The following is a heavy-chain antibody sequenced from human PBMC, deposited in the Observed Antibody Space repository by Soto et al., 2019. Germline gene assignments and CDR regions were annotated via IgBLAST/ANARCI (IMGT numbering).Heavy chain of an antibody. V-gene: IGHV3-30*18. D-gene: IGHD4-17*01. CDR1: GFTFSSYG. J-gene: IGHJ4*02. Sequence: GGSLRLSCAASGFTFSSYGMHWVRQAPGKGLEWVAVISYDGSNKYYADSVKGRFTISRDNSKNTLYLQMNSLRAEDTAVYYCAKIKFDYGDAPVDYWGQGTLVTVSS. CDR2: ISYDGSNK. CDR3: AKIKFDYGDAPVDY.